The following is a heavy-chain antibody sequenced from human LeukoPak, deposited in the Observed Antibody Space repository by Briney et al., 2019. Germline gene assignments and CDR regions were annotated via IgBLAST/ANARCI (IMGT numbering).Heavy chain of an antibody. Sequence: GGSLRLSCAASGFTFSSYSMNWVRQAPGKGLEWVSYISSSSSTIYYADSVKGRFTISRDNSKNTLYLQMNSLRAEDTAVYYCAKGDSSSWFAKAFDYWGQGTLVTVSS. V-gene: IGHV3-48*01. J-gene: IGHJ4*02. CDR2: ISSSSSTI. CDR3: AKGDSSSWFAKAFDY. D-gene: IGHD6-13*01. CDR1: GFTFSSYS.